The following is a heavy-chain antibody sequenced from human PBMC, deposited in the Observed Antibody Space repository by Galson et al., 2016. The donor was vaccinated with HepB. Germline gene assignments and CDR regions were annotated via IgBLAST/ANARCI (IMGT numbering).Heavy chain of an antibody. CDR3: TTGGDYYDILTGYFKSLWYFDY. Sequence: SLRLSCAASGFIFSNYWMHWVRQAPGKGLEWVGRIKSKSDGGTIGYIAPVKGRFIISRDDSENTLFLQMNNLKTEDTAVYYCTTGGDYYDILTGYFKSLWYFDYWGQGALVTVSS. J-gene: IGHJ4*02. CDR2: IKSKSDGGTI. V-gene: IGHV3-15*01. CDR1: GFIFSNYW. D-gene: IGHD3-9*01.